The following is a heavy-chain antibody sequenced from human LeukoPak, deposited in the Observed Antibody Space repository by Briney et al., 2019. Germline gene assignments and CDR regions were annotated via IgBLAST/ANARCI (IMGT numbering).Heavy chain of an antibody. CDR2: ISYDGSNK. V-gene: IGHV3-30-3*01. CDR1: GFTFSSYA. Sequence: GRSLRLSCAASGFTFSSYAMHWVRQAPGKGLEWVAVISYDGSNKYYADSVKGRFTISRDNSKNTLYLQMNSLRAEDTAVYYCARTWEPGAFDIWGQGTMVTVSS. CDR3: ARTWEPGAFDI. J-gene: IGHJ3*02. D-gene: IGHD1-26*01.